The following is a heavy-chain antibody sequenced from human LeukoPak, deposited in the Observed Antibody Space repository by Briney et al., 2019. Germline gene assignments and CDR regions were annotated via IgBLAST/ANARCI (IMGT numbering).Heavy chain of an antibody. D-gene: IGHD3-10*01. J-gene: IGHJ2*01. CDR2: ISASGGST. Sequence: GGSLRLSCAASGFTFNSYAFNWVRQAPGKGLEWVSGISASGGSTYYADSVKGRSIISRDNSKNTLYLQMNSLRAEDTAVYYCAKIYGSGSSLWYFDLWGRGTLVTVSS. CDR3: AKIYGSGSSLWYFDL. V-gene: IGHV3-23*01. CDR1: GFTFNSYA.